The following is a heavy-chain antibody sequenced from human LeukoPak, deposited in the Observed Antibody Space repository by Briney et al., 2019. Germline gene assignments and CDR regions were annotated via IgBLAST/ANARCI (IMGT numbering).Heavy chain of an antibody. D-gene: IGHD3-16*01. CDR3: AKDLEGGPYFDY. V-gene: IGHV3-30*18. CDR1: GFTFSSYG. J-gene: IGHJ4*02. CDR2: ISYDGSNK. Sequence: GGSLRLSRAASGFTFSSYGMHWVRQAPGKGLEWVAVISYDGSNKYYADSVKGRFTISRDNSKNTLYLQMNSLRAEDTAVYYCAKDLEGGPYFDYWGQGTLVTVSS.